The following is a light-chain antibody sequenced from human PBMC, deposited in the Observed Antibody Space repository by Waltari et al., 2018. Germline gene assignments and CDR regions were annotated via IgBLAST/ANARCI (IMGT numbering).Light chain of an antibody. CDR2: DVP. CDR1: NTDVVAYQV. V-gene: IGLV2-8*01. J-gene: IGLJ3*02. Sequence: QSALTQPPPASGSLGQSVTIPCTGTNTDVVAYQVVSWYQQYPGKAPNLLFYDVPKRPSGVSDRFSGSKSGRTASLAVSGLQPEDEAIYSCCSYAGADSLLFGGGTKLTVL. CDR3: CSYAGADSLL.